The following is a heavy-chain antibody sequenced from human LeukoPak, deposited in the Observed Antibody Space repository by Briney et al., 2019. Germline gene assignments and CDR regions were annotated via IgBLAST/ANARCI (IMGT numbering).Heavy chain of an antibody. CDR1: GGSISSSSYY. CDR2: IYYSGST. V-gene: IGHV4-39*07. D-gene: IGHD3-3*01. J-gene: IGHJ6*03. Sequence: SETLSLTCTVSGGSISSSSYYWGWIRQPPGKGLEWIGSIYYSGSTYYNPSLKSRVTISVDTSKNQFSLKLSSVTAADTAVYYCAAGAGDYDFWSGYYTSLYMDVWGKGTTVTVSS. CDR3: AAGAGDYDFWSGYYTSLYMDV.